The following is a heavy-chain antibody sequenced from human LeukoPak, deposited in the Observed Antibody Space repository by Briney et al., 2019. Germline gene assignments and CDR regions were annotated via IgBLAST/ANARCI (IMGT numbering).Heavy chain of an antibody. J-gene: IGHJ4*02. CDR3: ARHWTWASGY. D-gene: IGHD3/OR15-3a*01. V-gene: IGHV4-38-2*01. CDR2: IYHSGST. CDR1: GFSISGGYY. Sequence: SETLSLTCAVSGFSISGGYYWGWIRQPPGKGLEWIGSIYHSGSTYYNPSLKSRVTISVDTSKNQFTLKLSSVIAADTAVYYCARHWTWASGYWGQGTLVTVSS.